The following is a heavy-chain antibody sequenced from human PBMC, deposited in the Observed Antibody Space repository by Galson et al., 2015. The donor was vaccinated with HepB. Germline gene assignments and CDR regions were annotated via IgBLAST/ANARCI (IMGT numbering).Heavy chain of an antibody. V-gene: IGHV3-73*01. D-gene: IGHD3-10*01. J-gene: IGHJ6*03. CDR2: IRSKANSYAT. Sequence: SLRLSCAASGFTFSGSAMHWVRQAPGKGLEGVGHIRSKANSYATAYAASVKGRFTISRADSKNTAYLQVNSLKTEDTAVYYCTRRGWSGSIYYYMDVWGKGTMVTVSS. CDR1: GFTFSGSA. CDR3: TRRGWSGSIYYYMDV.